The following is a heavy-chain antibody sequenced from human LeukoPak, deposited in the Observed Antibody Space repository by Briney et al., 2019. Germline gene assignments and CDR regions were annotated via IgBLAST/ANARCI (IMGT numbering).Heavy chain of an antibody. CDR3: ARVPYYDFWSGYYTVYYFDY. CDR1: GYTFTSYG. J-gene: IGHJ4*02. CDR2: ISAYNDNT. D-gene: IGHD3-3*01. V-gene: IGHV1-18*01. Sequence: RASVKVSCKASGYTFTSYGISWVRQAPGQGLEWMGWISAYNDNTNYAQKLQGRVTMTTDTSTSTAYMELRSLRSDDTAVYYCARVPYYDFWSGYYTVYYFDYWGQGTLVTVSS.